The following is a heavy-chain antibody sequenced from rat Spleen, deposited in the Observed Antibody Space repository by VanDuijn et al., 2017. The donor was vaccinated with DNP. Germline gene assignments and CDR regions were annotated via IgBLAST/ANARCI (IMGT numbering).Heavy chain of an antibody. D-gene: IGHD4-1*01. CDR1: GFTFSDYY. CDR2: ISYDGVTT. V-gene: IGHV5-22*01. CDR3: ARHVLPLRVWDY. Sequence: EVQLVESGGGLVQPGRSLKLSCAASGFTFSDYYMAWVRQAPTKGLEWIAYISYDGVTTYSGDSVKGRFTISRDIEKNILYLQMNSLRSEDMATYYCARHVLPLRVWDYWGQGILVTVSS. J-gene: IGHJ3*01.